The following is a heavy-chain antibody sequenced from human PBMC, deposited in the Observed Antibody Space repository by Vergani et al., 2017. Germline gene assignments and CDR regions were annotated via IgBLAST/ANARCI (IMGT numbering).Heavy chain of an antibody. V-gene: IGHV3-49*04. D-gene: IGHD5-18*01. Sequence: EVQLLESGGGLVQPGGSLRLSCAASGFSLSRFWMSWVRQAPEKGLEWVAFIRNKAYGGTTEYAASVKGRFTISRDDSKRLAYLQLSGLKTEDTAVYFCSRGRGYSFGYSDYWGQGTLVTVSS. CDR2: IRNKAYGGTT. CDR1: GFSLSRFW. J-gene: IGHJ4*02. CDR3: SRGRGYSFGYSDY.